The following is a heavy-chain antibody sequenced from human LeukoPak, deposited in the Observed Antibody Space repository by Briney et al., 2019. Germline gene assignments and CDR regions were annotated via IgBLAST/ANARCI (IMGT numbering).Heavy chain of an antibody. CDR3: ARKVGATTYPDWFDP. D-gene: IGHD1-26*01. CDR2: INHSGST. Sequence: SETLSLACAVYGGSFSDYYWSWIRQPPGRGLEWIGEINHSGSTNYNPSLKSRLTISVDTSKKQFSLKLSSVTAADTAVYYCARKVGATTYPDWFDPWGQGTLVTVSS. CDR1: GGSFSDYY. V-gene: IGHV4-34*01. J-gene: IGHJ5*02.